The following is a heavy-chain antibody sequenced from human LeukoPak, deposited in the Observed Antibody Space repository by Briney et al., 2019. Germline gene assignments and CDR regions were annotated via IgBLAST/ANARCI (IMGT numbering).Heavy chain of an antibody. CDR3: VRGRGYNYGAIPFDY. V-gene: IGHV2-5*02. Sequence: SGPTLVKPTQTLTLTCTFSGFSLSTSGVGVGWIRQPPGKALEWLALIYWDDDKRNSPSLKSRLTITKDTSKNQVVLTMINMDPVDTATYYCVRGRGYNYGAIPFDYWGQGTLVTVSS. CDR2: IYWDDDK. D-gene: IGHD5-18*01. J-gene: IGHJ4*02. CDR1: GFSLSTSGVG.